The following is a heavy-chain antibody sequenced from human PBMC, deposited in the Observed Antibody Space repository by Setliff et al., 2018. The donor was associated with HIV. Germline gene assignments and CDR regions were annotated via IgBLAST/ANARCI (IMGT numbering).Heavy chain of an antibody. CDR2: IHHSGRT. CDR1: GGSISNFY. CDR3: ASGLYYSHTDSFYFYD. Sequence: SETLSLTCTVSGGSISNFYWGWVRQPPGKRLEWVASIHHSGRTYHNPSLQNRVTISVDTSQNQSSLKLRSATAADTAVYYCASGLYYSHTDSFYFYDWGLGTLVTVSS. D-gene: IGHD3-10*01. J-gene: IGHJ4*02. V-gene: IGHV4-38-2*02.